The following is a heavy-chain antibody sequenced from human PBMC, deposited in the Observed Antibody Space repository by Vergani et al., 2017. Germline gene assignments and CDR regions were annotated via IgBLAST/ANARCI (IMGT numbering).Heavy chain of an antibody. CDR3: ARQSIAARPFDL. Sequence: QVQLQQWGAGLLKPSETLSLTCAVYGGSFSGYYWSWIRQPPGKGLEWIGEINHSGSTNYNPSLKSRVTISVDTSKNQFSLKLGSVTAADTAVYYCARQSIAARPFDLWGRGTLVTVSS. CDR2: INHSGST. J-gene: IGHJ2*01. D-gene: IGHD6-6*01. V-gene: IGHV4-34*01. CDR1: GGSFSGYY.